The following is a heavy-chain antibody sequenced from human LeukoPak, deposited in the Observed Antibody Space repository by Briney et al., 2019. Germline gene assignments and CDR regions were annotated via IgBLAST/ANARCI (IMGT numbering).Heavy chain of an antibody. Sequence: GGSLRLSCAASGFTFSSYGMSWVRQAPGKGLEWVSGISGNSVSTYYADSVKGRFTISRDNSKNTLFLQMSSLRAEDTAVYYCARAYSSSWYDFWGQGTLVTVSS. CDR2: ISGNSVST. V-gene: IGHV3-23*01. D-gene: IGHD6-13*01. J-gene: IGHJ5*01. CDR1: GFTFSSYG. CDR3: ARAYSSSWYDF.